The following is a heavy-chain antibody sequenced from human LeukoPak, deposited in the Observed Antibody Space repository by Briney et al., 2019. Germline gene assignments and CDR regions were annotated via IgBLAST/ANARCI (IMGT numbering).Heavy chain of an antibody. Sequence: GGSLRLSCAASGFTFSSYGMHWVRQAPGKGLEWVAVISYDGSNKYYADSVKGRFTISRDNSKNALYLQMNSLRAEDTAVYYCAKGGGGEQWLIDYWGQGTLVTVSS. CDR1: GFTFSSYG. V-gene: IGHV3-30*18. CDR2: ISYDGSNK. J-gene: IGHJ4*02. CDR3: AKGGGGEQWLIDY. D-gene: IGHD6-19*01.